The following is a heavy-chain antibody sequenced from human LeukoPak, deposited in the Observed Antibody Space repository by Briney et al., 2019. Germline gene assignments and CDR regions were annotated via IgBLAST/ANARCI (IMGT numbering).Heavy chain of an antibody. CDR2: TSGSGGST. CDR3: AKDPAHYYDSSGYYGDY. D-gene: IGHD3-22*01. J-gene: IGHJ4*02. V-gene: IGHV3-23*01. CDR1: GFTFSSYA. Sequence: PGGSLRLSCAASGFTFSSYAMSWVRQAPGKGLEWVSATSGSGGSTYYADSVKGRFTISRDNSKNTLYLQMNSLRAEDTAVYYCAKDPAHYYDSSGYYGDYWGQGTLVTVSS.